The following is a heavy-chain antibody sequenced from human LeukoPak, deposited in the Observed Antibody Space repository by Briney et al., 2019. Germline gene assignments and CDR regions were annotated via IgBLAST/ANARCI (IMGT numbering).Heavy chain of an antibody. Sequence: GGSLRLSCAASGFPFSRYSMNWVRQAPGKGLEWVSYIGSGGTTIYYADSVKGRFTISRDNAKNSLYLQMNGLRAEDTAVYYCARDSTSCLYDYWGQGTLVTVSS. CDR3: ARDSTSCLYDY. J-gene: IGHJ4*02. D-gene: IGHD2-2*01. CDR2: IGSGGTTI. CDR1: GFPFSRYS. V-gene: IGHV3-48*01.